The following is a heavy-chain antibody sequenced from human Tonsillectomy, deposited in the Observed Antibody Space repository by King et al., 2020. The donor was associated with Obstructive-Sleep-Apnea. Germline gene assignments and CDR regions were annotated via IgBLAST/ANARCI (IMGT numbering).Heavy chain of an antibody. J-gene: IGHJ4*02. CDR1: GGSISSSRYY. D-gene: IGHD4-17*01. V-gene: IGHV4-39*07. Sequence: QLQESGPGLVKPSETLSLTCTVSGGSISSSRYYWGWIRQPPGKGLEWIGSIYYSGSTYYNPSLKSRVTISVDTSKNQFSLKLSSVTAAHTAVYYCARVGDPGDFDYWGQGTLVTVSS. CDR2: IYYSGST. CDR3: ARVGDPGDFDY.